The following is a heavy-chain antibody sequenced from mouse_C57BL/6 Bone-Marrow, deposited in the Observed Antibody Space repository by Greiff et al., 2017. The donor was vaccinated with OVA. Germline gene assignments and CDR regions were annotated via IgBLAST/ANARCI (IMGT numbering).Heavy chain of an antibody. J-gene: IGHJ3*01. D-gene: IGHD4-1*01. CDR2: INPSTGGT. CDR1: GYSFTGYY. V-gene: IGHV1-42*01. CDR3: ARGGTSPFAY. Sequence: EVQLQESGPELVKPGASVKISCEASGYSFTGYYMNWVKQSPEKSLEWIGEINPSTGGTTYNQKFKAKATLTVDKSSSTAYMQPKSLTSEDAAVYYCARGGTSPFAYWGQGTLVTVSA.